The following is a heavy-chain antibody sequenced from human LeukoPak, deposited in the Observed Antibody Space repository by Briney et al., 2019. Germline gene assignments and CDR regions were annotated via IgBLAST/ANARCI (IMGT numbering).Heavy chain of an antibody. D-gene: IGHD3-10*01. J-gene: IGHJ4*02. CDR2: ISSSSSYI. CDR1: GFTFSSYA. Sequence: GGSLRLSCAASGFTFSSYAMSWVRQAPGKGLEWVSSISSSSSYIYYADSVKGRFTISRDNAKNSLYLQMNSLRAEDTAVYYCARDSGPLYGSGSYPFDYWGQGTLVTVSS. CDR3: ARDSGPLYGSGSYPFDY. V-gene: IGHV3-21*01.